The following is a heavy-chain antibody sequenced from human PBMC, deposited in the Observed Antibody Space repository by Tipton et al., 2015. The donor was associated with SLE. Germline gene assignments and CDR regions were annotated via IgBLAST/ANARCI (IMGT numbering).Heavy chain of an antibody. CDR2: INVSGST. CDR3: ARGRSSGWLSLTTSADK. Sequence: LRLSCAVYGGSFSSYDWSWIRQPLGKGLEWIGEINVSGSTNYNPSLKSRVTISVDTSKNQYSLKLNSVTAADTAIYYCARGRSSGWLSLTTSADKWDQGTLVTVSS. J-gene: IGHJ4*02. D-gene: IGHD6-19*01. V-gene: IGHV4-34*01. CDR1: GGSFSSYD.